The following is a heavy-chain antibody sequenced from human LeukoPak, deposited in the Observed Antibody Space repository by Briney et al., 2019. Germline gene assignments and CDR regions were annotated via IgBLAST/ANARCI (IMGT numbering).Heavy chain of an antibody. V-gene: IGHV3-30*18. CDR1: GFTFSSYG. CDR3: AKPMGVFLTTVTTFDY. Sequence: GGSLRLSCAASGFTFSSYGMHWVRQAPGKGLEWVAVISYDGSNKYYADSVKGRFTISRDNSKNTLYLQMNSLRAEDTAVYYCAKPMGVFLTTVTTFDYWGQGTLVTVSS. CDR2: ISYDGSNK. D-gene: IGHD4-17*01. J-gene: IGHJ4*02.